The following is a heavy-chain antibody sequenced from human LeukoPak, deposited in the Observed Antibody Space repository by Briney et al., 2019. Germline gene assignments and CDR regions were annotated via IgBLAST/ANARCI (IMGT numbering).Heavy chain of an antibody. CDR2: INHSGST. V-gene: IGHV4-34*01. CDR3: ARGPTVSQWLVLGLDY. D-gene: IGHD6-19*01. J-gene: IGHJ4*02. CDR1: GGSFSGYY. Sequence: SETLSLTCAVYGGSFSGYYWSWIRQPPGKGLGWIGEINHSGSTNYNPSLKSRVTISVDTSKNQFSLKLSSVTAADTAVYYCARGPTVSQWLVLGLDYWGQGTLVTVSS.